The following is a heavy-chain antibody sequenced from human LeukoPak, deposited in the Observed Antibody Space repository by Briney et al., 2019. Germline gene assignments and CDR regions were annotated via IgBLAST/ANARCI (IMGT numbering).Heavy chain of an antibody. CDR1: GGTFSSYA. J-gene: IGHJ4*02. D-gene: IGHD2-2*01. Sequence: SVKVSCKASGGTFSSYAISWVRQAPGRGLEWMGRIIPILGIANYAQKFQGRVTITADKSTSTAYMELSSLRSEDTTVYYCAKGDSTSCCRKEVYWGQGTLVTVSS. V-gene: IGHV1-69*04. CDR3: AKGDSTSCCRKEVY. CDR2: IIPILGIA.